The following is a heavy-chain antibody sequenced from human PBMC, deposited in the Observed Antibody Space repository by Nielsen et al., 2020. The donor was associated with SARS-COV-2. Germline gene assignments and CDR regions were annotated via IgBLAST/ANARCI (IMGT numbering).Heavy chain of an antibody. CDR2: ISSSSSYT. D-gene: IGHD6-13*01. J-gene: IGHJ4*02. Sequence: GGSLRLSCAASGFIFSDYYMSWIRQAPGKGLEWVSYISSSSSYTNYADSVKGRFTISRDNAKNSLYLQMNSLRAEDTAVYYCARHIAAAGMGFDYWGQGTLVTVSS. CDR1: GFIFSDYY. CDR3: ARHIAAAGMGFDY. V-gene: IGHV3-11*03.